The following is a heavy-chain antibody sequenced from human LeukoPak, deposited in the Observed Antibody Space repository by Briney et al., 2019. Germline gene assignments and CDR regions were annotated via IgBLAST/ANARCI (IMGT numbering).Heavy chain of an antibody. J-gene: IGHJ3*02. V-gene: IGHV4-30-2*01. CDR3: ARQMRGWELSTGAFDI. D-gene: IGHD1-26*01. CDR1: GGSISIGGYS. Sequence: PSETLSLTCAVSGGSISIGGYSWSWIRQPPGKGLEWIGYIYHSGSTYYNPSLKSRVTISVDRSKNQFSLKLSSVTAADTAVYYCARQMRGWELSTGAFDIWGQGTMVTVSS. CDR2: IYHSGST.